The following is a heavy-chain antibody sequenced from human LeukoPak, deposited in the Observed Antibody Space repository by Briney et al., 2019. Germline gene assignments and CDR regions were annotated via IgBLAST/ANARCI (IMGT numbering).Heavy chain of an antibody. D-gene: IGHD3-22*01. J-gene: IGHJ4*02. Sequence: GGSLSLSCTASGFAFSDFWMSWVRPAPGKGLEWVANIRQDGNGKNYVPSVRGRFTISRDNAKNSVYLQMNSLTAEDTALYYCATSFDSSGNNWGQGTLVTVSS. V-gene: IGHV3-7*01. CDR1: GFAFSDFW. CDR2: IRQDGNGK. CDR3: ATSFDSSGNN.